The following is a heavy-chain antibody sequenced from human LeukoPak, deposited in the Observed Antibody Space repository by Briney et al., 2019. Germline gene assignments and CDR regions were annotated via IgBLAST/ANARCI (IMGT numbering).Heavy chain of an antibody. Sequence: GGSLRLSCAASGFTVSSNYVSWVRQAPGKGLEWLSVFYSGGNTYHADSVKGRFTISRDNSKNTLYLQMNSLRAEDTAVYYCARDYCGSGRLDYWGQGTLVTVSS. V-gene: IGHV3-53*01. CDR3: ARDYCGSGRLDY. CDR1: GFTVSSNY. CDR2: FYSGGNT. D-gene: IGHD3-10*01. J-gene: IGHJ4*02.